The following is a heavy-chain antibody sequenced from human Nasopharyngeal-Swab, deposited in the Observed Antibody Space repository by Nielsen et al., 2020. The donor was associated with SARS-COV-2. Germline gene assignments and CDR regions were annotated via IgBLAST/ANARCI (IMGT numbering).Heavy chain of an antibody. D-gene: IGHD2-21*01. J-gene: IGHJ6*03. CDR3: ARGLSGIVPSPVLGLGPWYSYYYMDV. CDR1: GYSISSSNYY. Sequence: GSLRLSCTVSGYSISSSNYYWGWIRQPPGKGLEWIGEINHGGTTNYNPSLKSRVTISVDTSKNQFSLRLTSVTAADTAAYFCARGLSGIVPSPVLGLGPWYSYYYMDVWDKGTTVTVSS. V-gene: IGHV4-39*07. CDR2: INHGGTT.